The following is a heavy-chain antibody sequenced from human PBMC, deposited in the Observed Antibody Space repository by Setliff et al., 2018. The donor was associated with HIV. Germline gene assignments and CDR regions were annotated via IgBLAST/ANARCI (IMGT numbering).Heavy chain of an antibody. D-gene: IGHD3-22*01. CDR3: ARESVGYYDTSGFFN. J-gene: IGHJ4*02. CDR1: GGSISRYY. CDR2: IYYSGST. V-gene: IGHV4-59*01. Sequence: SETLSLTCTVSGGSISRYYWSWVRQPPGKGLEWIGYIYYSGSTNYNPSLKSRVTISVDTSKKQFSLRLSSVTAADTAVYFCARESVGYYDTSGFFNWGQGTLVTVSS.